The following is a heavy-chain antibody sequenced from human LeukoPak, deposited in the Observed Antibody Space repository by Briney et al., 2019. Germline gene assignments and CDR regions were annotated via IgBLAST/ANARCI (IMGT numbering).Heavy chain of an antibody. CDR1: GYTFTSYY. V-gene: IGHV1-46*01. J-gene: IGHJ3*02. D-gene: IGHD2-2*01. Sequence: ASVKVSCKASGYTFTSYYMHWVRQAPGQGLEWMGIINPSGGSTSYAQKFQGRVTMTRDTSISTAYMELSRLRSDDTAVYYCASVVPAAPFAFDIWGQGTMVTVSS. CDR3: ASVVPAAPFAFDI. CDR2: INPSGGST.